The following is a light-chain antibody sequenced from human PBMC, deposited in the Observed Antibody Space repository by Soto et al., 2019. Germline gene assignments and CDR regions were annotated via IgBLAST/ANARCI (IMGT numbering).Light chain of an antibody. CDR3: HQYDSSPWT. V-gene: IGKV3-20*01. Sequence: ESVLTQSPDTLSLSPGERATLSCRASQSVRSSFLAWYQLKPGQAPRLLIYGASSRATGIPDRFSGSGSGTDFTLTISRLEPEDFAGYYCHQYDSSPWTFGQGTKVEIK. CDR2: GAS. CDR1: QSVRSSF. J-gene: IGKJ1*01.